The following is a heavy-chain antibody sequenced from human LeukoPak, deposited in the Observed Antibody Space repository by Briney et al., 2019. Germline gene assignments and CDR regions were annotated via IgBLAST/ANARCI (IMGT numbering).Heavy chain of an antibody. V-gene: IGHV3-64*07. D-gene: IGHD3-10*01. CDR3: ARGDYFGSGSNVGGIDY. CDR1: GFTFSSYA. Sequence: AQLVESGGGVVQPGRSLRLSCTVSGFTFSSYAMHWVRQAPGKGLEYVSAISSNGDSTYYADSVKGRFTISRDNSKNTLYLQMGSLRAEDMAVYYCARGDYFGSGSNVGGIDYWGQGTLVTVSS. CDR2: ISSNGDST. J-gene: IGHJ4*02.